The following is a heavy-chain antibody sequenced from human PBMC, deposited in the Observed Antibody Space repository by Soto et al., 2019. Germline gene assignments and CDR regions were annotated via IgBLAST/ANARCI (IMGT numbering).Heavy chain of an antibody. J-gene: IGHJ6*02. Sequence: QVQLQESGPGLVKPSGTLSLSCAVSGGSITNTKWWTWVRQAPGKGLKWIGEVSRSEGSTSNPSLRGPVAMSLAPSHSPSARRLSSVTAADAAVCYWARQPIPDTWDVWGQGTTVTVS. CDR2: VSRSEGS. CDR3: ARQPIPDTWDV. V-gene: IGHV4-4*02. CDR1: GGSITNTKW.